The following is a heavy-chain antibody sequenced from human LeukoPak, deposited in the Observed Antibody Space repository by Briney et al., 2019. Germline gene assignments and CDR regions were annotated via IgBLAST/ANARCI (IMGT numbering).Heavy chain of an antibody. CDR2: ISSSGSAT. D-gene: IGHD2-21*02. Sequence: GGSLRLSCEASGFTFRDQYMGWIRQAPGKGLESISYISSSGSATHYADSVQGRFRVSRDNAKNTLYLQMNSLRAEDTAVYYCARAQFPPVTDYWGQGTLVTVSS. J-gene: IGHJ4*02. CDR3: ARAQFPPVTDY. V-gene: IGHV3-11*04. CDR1: GFTFRDQY.